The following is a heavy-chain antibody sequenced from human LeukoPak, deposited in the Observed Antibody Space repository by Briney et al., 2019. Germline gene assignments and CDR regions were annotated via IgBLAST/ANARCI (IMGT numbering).Heavy chain of an antibody. D-gene: IGHD3-16*01. Sequence: GGPLRLSCTASGFTFGDYAMSWVRQAPGKGLEWVGFIRSKAYGGTTEYAASVKGRFTISRDDSKSIAYLQMNSLKTEDTAVYYCTRKGGPTLDYWGQGTLVTVSS. CDR3: TRKGGPTLDY. V-gene: IGHV3-49*04. J-gene: IGHJ4*02. CDR1: GFTFGDYA. CDR2: IRSKAYGGTT.